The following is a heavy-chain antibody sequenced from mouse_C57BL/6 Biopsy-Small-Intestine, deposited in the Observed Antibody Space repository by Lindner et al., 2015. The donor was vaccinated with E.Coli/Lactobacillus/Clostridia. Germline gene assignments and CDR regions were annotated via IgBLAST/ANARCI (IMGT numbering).Heavy chain of an antibody. D-gene: IGHD1-1*01. CDR3: ARYTTVDYGMDY. CDR2: INPNNGGA. J-gene: IGHJ4*01. CDR1: GYTFTDNY. V-gene: IGHV1-26*01. Sequence: VQLQESGPELVKPGASVKISCKASGYTFTDNYMNWVKQSHGKSLEWIGDINPNNGGATYNQKFKGKATLTVDKSSNTAFMELRSLTSEDSAVYYCARYTTVDYGMDYWGQGTSVTVSS.